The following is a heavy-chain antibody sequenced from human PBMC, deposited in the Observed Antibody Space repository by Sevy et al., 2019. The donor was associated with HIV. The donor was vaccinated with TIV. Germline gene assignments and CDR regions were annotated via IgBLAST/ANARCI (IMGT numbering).Heavy chain of an antibody. CDR1: GFTFSSYW. J-gene: IGHJ4*02. Sequence: GGSLRLSCAASGFTFSSYWMSWVRQAPGKGLEWVANIKQDGSEKYYVDSVKGRFTISRDNAKNSLYLQMNGLRAEDTAVYYCARGGEIYCSGGSCYDFDYWGQGTLVTVSS. CDR3: ARGGEIYCSGGSCYDFDY. V-gene: IGHV3-7*03. CDR2: IKQDGSEK. D-gene: IGHD2-15*01.